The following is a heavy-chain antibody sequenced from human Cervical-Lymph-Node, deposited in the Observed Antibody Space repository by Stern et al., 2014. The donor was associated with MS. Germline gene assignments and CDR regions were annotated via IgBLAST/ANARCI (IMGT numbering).Heavy chain of an antibody. CDR1: GDSISSTSYY. V-gene: IGHV4-31*11. D-gene: IGHD3-3*01. CDR2: IYYSGTT. J-gene: IGHJ5*02. Sequence: VQLEESGPGLVKPSQTLYLTCAVSGDSISSTSYYWSWLRQHPTQGLEWIGYIYYSGTTYYNPSLQSRLSLSVDTSKNQFFLKLNSVTAADTAIYYCARFRTIYDWFDPWGQGTLVTVSS. CDR3: ARFRTIYDWFDP.